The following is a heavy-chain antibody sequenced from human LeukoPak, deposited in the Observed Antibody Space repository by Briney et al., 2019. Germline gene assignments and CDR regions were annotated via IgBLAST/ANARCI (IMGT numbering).Heavy chain of an antibody. J-gene: IGHJ4*02. CDR1: GFTFSSYA. CDR2: IYHSGST. V-gene: IGHV4-30-2*01. Sequence: LRLSCAASGFTFSSYAMSWVRQPPGKGLEWIGYIYHSGSTYYNPSLKSRVTISVDRSKNQFSLKLSSVTAADTAVYYCARGGDYYDSSGPRVAFDYWGQGTLVTVSS. D-gene: IGHD3-22*01. CDR3: ARGGDYYDSSGPRVAFDY.